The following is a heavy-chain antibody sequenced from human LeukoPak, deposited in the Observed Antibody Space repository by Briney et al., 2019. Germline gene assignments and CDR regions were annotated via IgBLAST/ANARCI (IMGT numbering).Heavy chain of an antibody. CDR1: GGSISSGGYS. V-gene: IGHV4-30-2*01. CDR2: IYHSGST. Sequence: SETLSLTCAVSGGSISSGGYSWSWIRQPPGKGLEWIGYIYHSGSTYYNPSLKSRVTISVDRSKNQFSLKLSSVTAADTAVYYCARGTEYYYDSSGYYFDCWGQGTLVTVSS. CDR3: ARGTEYYYDSSGYYFDC. J-gene: IGHJ4*02. D-gene: IGHD3-22*01.